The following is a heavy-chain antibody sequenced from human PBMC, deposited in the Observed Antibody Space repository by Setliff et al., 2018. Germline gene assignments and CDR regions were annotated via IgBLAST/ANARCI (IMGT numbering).Heavy chain of an antibody. CDR1: GYSFTNYG. CDR2: NSV. J-gene: IGHJ4*02. CDR3: ARGPPDFVVVPAAAKFDY. Sequence: ASVKVSCKTSGYSFTNYGINWVRQAPGQGLEWMGWNSVYAREFQRRVTMTIDTPTSTAYMELRSLRSDDTAVYYCARGPPDFVVVPAAAKFDYWGPGTLVTVSS. D-gene: IGHD2-2*01. V-gene: IGHV1-18*01.